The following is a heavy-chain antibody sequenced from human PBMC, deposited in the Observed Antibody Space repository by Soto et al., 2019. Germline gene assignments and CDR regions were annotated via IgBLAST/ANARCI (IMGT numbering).Heavy chain of an antibody. V-gene: IGHV4-34*01. CDR2: INHSGST. J-gene: IGHJ5*02. CDR1: GGSFSGYY. D-gene: IGHD3-10*01. CDR3: ARGPRGYYYGSGSPPGWFDP. Sequence: SETLSLTCAVYGGSFSGYYWSWIRQPPGKGLEWIGEINHSGSTNYNPSLKSRVTISVDTSKNQFSLKLSSVTAADTAVYYCARGPRGYYYGSGSPPGWFDPWGQGTLVTVYS.